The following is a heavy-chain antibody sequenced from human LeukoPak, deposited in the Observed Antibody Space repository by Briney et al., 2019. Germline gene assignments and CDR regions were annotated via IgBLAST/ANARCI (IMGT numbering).Heavy chain of an antibody. J-gene: IGHJ5*02. CDR2: IYHSGST. V-gene: IGHV4-30-2*01. CDR1: GGSISSCGYS. CDR3: AREGPRGSGSYSP. D-gene: IGHD3-10*01. Sequence: SETLSLTCAVSGGSISSCGYSWSWIRQPPGKGLEWIGYIYHSGSTYYNPSLKSRVTISVDRSKNQFSLKLSSVTAADTAVYYCAREGPRGSGSYSPWGQGTLVTVSS.